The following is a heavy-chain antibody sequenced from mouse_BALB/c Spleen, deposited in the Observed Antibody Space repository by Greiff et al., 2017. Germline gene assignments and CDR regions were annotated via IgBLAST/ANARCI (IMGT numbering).Heavy chain of an antibody. J-gene: IGHJ3*01. CDR2: ISNLAYSI. CDR3: ARAGNGNRGFAY. CDR1: GFTFSDYG. V-gene: IGHV5-15*02. Sequence: EVKLVESGGGLVQPGGSRKLSCAASGFTFSDYGMAWVRQAPGKGPEWVAFISNLAYSIYYADTVTGRFTISRENAKNTLYLEMSSLRSEDTAMYYCARAGNGNRGFAYWGQGTLVTVSA. D-gene: IGHD2-1*01.